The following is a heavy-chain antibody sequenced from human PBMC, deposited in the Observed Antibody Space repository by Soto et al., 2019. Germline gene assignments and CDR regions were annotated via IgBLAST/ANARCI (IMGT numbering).Heavy chain of an antibody. V-gene: IGHV5-51*01. CDR3: ARSPRSSPYFDY. Sequence: GESLNTSCQCSGYTFSNFWIAWVRQLPGKGVEYMGRIYPGDSETRYSPSFHGKVTISADRSIGTAYLQWSSLEASDSAFYFCARSPRSSPYFDYWGQGALVTVSS. CDR2: IYPGDSET. J-gene: IGHJ4*02. D-gene: IGHD6-13*01. CDR1: GYTFSNFW.